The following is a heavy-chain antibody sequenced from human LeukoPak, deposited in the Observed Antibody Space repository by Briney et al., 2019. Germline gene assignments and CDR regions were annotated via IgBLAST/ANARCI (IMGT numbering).Heavy chain of an antibody. CDR3: ARVGIAVAGTDY. J-gene: IGHJ4*02. Sequence: PGGSLRLPCAASGFTFSSYGMHWVRQAPGKGLEWVAVIWYDGSNKYYADSVKGRFTISRDNSKNTLYLQMNSLRAEDTAVYYCARVGIAVAGTDYWGQGTLVTVSS. CDR2: IWYDGSNK. V-gene: IGHV3-33*01. CDR1: GFTFSSYG. D-gene: IGHD6-19*01.